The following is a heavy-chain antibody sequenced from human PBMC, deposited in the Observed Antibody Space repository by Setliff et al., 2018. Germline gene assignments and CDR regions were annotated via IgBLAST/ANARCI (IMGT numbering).Heavy chain of an antibody. V-gene: IGHV3-33*01. D-gene: IGHD2-2*01. J-gene: IGHJ4*02. Sequence: GGSLRLSCVASGFTFKNYGMHWVRQAPGKGLEWVAVIWYDGNNKDHADSVKGRFTISRDNSKNTLYLQMDSLRVEDTAVYYCARGGCSATSCLDYWGQGILVTVSS. CDR3: ARGGCSATSCLDY. CDR2: IWYDGNNK. CDR1: GFTFKNYG.